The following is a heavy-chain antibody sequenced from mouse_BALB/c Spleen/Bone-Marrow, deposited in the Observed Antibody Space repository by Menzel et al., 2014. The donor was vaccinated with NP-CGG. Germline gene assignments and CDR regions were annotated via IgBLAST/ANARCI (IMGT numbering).Heavy chain of an antibody. CDR2: IDTSDSYT. CDR1: GYTFTDYW. J-gene: IGHJ2*01. V-gene: IGHV1-69*01. Sequence: QVQLKESGAELVMPGASVKMSCKASGYTFTDYWMHWVKQRPGQGLEWIGAIDTSDSYTSYNQKFKGKATLTVDESSSTAYMQLSSLTSEDSAVYYCPREGYRYDLFDYWGQGTTLTVSS. CDR3: PREGYRYDLFDY. D-gene: IGHD2-14*01.